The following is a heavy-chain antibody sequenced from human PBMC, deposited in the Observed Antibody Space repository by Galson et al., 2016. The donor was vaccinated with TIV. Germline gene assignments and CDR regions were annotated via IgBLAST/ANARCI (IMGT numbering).Heavy chain of an antibody. D-gene: IGHD3-16*01. CDR1: GYTFTSHT. CDR3: ARDRLGAKRAFDI. Sequence: SVKASCKASGYTFTSHTMHWVRQAPGQRLEWMGWINVGNGNTKYVQKFKGRVTITSDTSARIAYMELSTLTSEDTAMYYCARDRLGAKRAFDIWGQGTLVTVSS. CDR2: INVGNGNT. J-gene: IGHJ3*02. V-gene: IGHV1-3*01.